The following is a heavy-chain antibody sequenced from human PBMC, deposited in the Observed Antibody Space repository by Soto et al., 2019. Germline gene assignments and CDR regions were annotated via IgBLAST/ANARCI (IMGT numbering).Heavy chain of an antibody. CDR2: VYNSGST. D-gene: IGHD3-22*01. J-gene: IGHJ6*02. V-gene: IGHV4-59*01. Sequence: PSETLSLTCTVSGGSISSNYWTWNRQPPGKGLEWIGYVYNSGSTNYNPSLKSRVTISEDTSKSQFSLKVNSMTAADTAVYYCARDYMYYYDSSGYGPTYYYYGMDVWGQGTTVTVSS. CDR1: GGSISSNY. CDR3: ARDYMYYYDSSGYGPTYYYYGMDV.